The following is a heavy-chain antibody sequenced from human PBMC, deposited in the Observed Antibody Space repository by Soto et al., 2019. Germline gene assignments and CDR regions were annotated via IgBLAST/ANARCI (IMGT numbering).Heavy chain of an antibody. CDR1: GGTFSSYA. J-gene: IGHJ4*02. V-gene: IGHV1-69*01. Sequence: QVQLVQSGAEVKKPGSSVKVSCMASGGTFSSYAFSWVRQAPGQGLEWMGGIIPMFDTANYAQKFQDRVTISADEPTSTAYLELSSLTSEDTAVYYCARSLTYYYETSGYYLGNIWGQGTLVTVSS. CDR3: ARSLTYYYETSGYYLGNI. CDR2: IIPMFDTA. D-gene: IGHD3-22*01.